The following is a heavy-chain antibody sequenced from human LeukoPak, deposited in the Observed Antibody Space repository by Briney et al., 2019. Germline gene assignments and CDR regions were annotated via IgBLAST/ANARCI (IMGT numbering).Heavy chain of an antibody. Sequence: QAGRSLRLSCAASGFTFSSYAMHWVRQAPGKGLEWVAVISYDGSNEYYADSVKGRFTISRDNSKNTLYLQMNSLRAEDTAVYYCARVFGPTTGYFDYWGQGTLVTVSS. CDR1: GFTFSSYA. J-gene: IGHJ4*02. V-gene: IGHV3-30-3*01. D-gene: IGHD1-26*01. CDR2: ISYDGSNE. CDR3: ARVFGPTTGYFDY.